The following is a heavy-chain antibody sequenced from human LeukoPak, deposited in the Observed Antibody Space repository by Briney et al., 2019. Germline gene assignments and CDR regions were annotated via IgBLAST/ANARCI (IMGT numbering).Heavy chain of an antibody. Sequence: PGGSLRLSCAASGFTVSSNYMSGVHQAPGKGLEWVSVIYSGGSTYYADSVKGRFTISRDNSKNTLYLQMNSLRAEDTAVYYCATLWFGELLPFDYWGQGTLVTVSS. CDR2: IYSGGST. V-gene: IGHV3-66*02. D-gene: IGHD3-10*01. CDR1: GFTVSSNY. J-gene: IGHJ4*02. CDR3: ATLWFGELLPFDY.